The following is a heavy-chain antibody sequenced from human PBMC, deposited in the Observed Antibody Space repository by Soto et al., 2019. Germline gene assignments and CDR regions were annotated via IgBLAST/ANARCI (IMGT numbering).Heavy chain of an antibody. Sequence: PSETLSLTCTVSGGSISSGGYYWSWIRQHPGKGLEWIGYIYYSGSTYYNPSLKSRVTISVDTSKNQFSLKLSSVTAADTAVYYCARQKVVVAAFDPWGQGTLVTVSS. CDR2: IYYSGST. J-gene: IGHJ5*02. V-gene: IGHV4-31*03. CDR1: GGSISSGGYY. CDR3: ARQKVVVAAFDP. D-gene: IGHD2-15*01.